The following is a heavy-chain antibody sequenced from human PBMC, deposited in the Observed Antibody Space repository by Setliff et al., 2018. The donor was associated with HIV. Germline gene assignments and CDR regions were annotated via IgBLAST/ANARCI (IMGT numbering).Heavy chain of an antibody. CDR2: IYTSGSV. V-gene: IGHV4-4*09. J-gene: IGHJ4*02. CDR1: GGSISSYY. Sequence: NPSETLSLTCTVSGGSISSYYWSWIRQPPGKGLEWIGYIYTSGSVNYNPSLSSRVTISVDTSKNQFSLKVNSVTAADTAVYYCARSPRIGVAGEFEYWGQGTLVTVSS. CDR3: ARSPRIGVAGEFEY. D-gene: IGHD6-19*01.